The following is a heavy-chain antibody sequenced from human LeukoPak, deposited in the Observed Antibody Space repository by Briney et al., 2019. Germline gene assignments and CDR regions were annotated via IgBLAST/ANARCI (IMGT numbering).Heavy chain of an antibody. CDR1: GGSLSSYF. Sequence: PSETLSLTCAVYGGSLSSYFWSWIRQPPGQGLEWIGEITHSGRTNYNPSLKGRVIISLDTSKNQFSLRLSSVTAADTAVYYCAPIFGDYSDFDSWGQGTPVTVSS. V-gene: IGHV4-34*01. CDR2: ITHSGRT. CDR3: APIFGDYSDFDS. D-gene: IGHD4-17*01. J-gene: IGHJ4*01.